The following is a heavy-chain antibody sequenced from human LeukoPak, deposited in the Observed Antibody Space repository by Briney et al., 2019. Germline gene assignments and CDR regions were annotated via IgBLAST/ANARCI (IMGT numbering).Heavy chain of an antibody. CDR3: TRDGDYIWGSYRNFDY. CDR1: GFTFGDYA. Sequence: GRSLRLSCTASGFTFGDYAMSWFRQAPGKGLEWEGFIRSKAYGGTTEYAASVKGRFTISRDDSKSIAYLQMNSLKTEDTAVYSCTRDGDYIWGSYRNFDYWGQGTLVTVSS. J-gene: IGHJ4*02. D-gene: IGHD3-16*02. CDR2: IRSKAYGGTT. V-gene: IGHV3-49*03.